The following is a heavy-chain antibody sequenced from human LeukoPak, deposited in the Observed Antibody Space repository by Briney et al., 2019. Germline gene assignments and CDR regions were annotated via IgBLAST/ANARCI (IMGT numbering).Heavy chain of an antibody. CDR1: GYTFTSYG. CDR2: ISAYNGNT. D-gene: IGHD3-22*01. Sequence: ASVKVSCKASGYTFTSYGISWVRQAPGQGLEWMGWISAYNGNTNYAQKLQGRVTMTTDTSTSTAYMELRSLRSDDTAVYYCLRDDQFSGPRYNYYDSSGPPDGFDPWGQGTLVTVSS. J-gene: IGHJ5*02. V-gene: IGHV1-18*01. CDR3: LRDDQFSGPRYNYYDSSGPPDGFDP.